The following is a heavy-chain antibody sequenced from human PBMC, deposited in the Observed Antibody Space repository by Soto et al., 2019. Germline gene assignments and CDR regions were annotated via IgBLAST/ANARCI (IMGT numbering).Heavy chain of an antibody. V-gene: IGHV3-11*01. D-gene: IGHD3-10*01. CDR3: VRVGYAYGNDP. J-gene: IGHJ5*02. CDR1: GFTFVDTN. Sequence: QVQLVEPGGGLSRPGGSRELSWAASGFTFVDTNMSWFRKAPGKGLEWVSYISPSGGTIYYADSVKGRFTLSRDNAKNSLYLQMNSLRAEDTAVYHCVRVGYAYGNDPWGQGTLVAVSS. CDR2: ISPSGGTI.